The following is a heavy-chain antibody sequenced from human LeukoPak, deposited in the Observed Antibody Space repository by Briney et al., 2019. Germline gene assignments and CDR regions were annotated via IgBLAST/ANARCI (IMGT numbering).Heavy chain of an antibody. D-gene: IGHD3-3*01. J-gene: IGHJ4*02. CDR1: GGSISSSSYY. CDR2: IYYSGCT. Sequence: PSETLSLTCTVSGGSISSSSYYWGWIRQPPGKGLEWIGSIYYSGCTYYNPSLKSRVTISVDTSKNQFSLKLSSVTAADTAVYYCARQGRFYDFWSGSDFDYWGQGTLVTVSS. CDR3: ARQGRFYDFWSGSDFDY. V-gene: IGHV4-39*01.